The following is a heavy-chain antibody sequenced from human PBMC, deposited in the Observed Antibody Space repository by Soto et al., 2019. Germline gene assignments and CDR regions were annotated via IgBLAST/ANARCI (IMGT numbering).Heavy chain of an antibody. Sequence: QVQLVQSGAEVKKPGSSVKVSCKASGGTFSSYAISWVRQAPGQGLEWMGGIMPIFGTANYAQKFQGRVTITADEATSTAYMERSSLRSEDTAVYYCFGCCSGGSCYAGGVDNFDYWGQGTLVTVSS. CDR1: GGTFSSYA. CDR2: IMPIFGTA. CDR3: FGCCSGGSCYAGGVDNFDY. V-gene: IGHV1-69*01. D-gene: IGHD2-15*01. J-gene: IGHJ4*02.